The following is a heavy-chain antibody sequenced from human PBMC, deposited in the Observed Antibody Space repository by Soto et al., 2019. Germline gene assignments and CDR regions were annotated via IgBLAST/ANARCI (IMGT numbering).Heavy chain of an antibody. J-gene: IGHJ6*02. D-gene: IGHD6-13*01. CDR1: GFTFSDYY. CDR3: ARDPRYSSSWYNYYGMDV. CDR2: ISSSSSYT. V-gene: IGHV3-11*06. Sequence: QVQLVESGGGLVKPGGSLRLSCAASGFTFSDYYMSWIRQAPGKGLEWVSYISSSSSYTNYADSVKGRFTISRDNAKNSLYLQMNSLRAEDTAVYYCARDPRYSSSWYNYYGMDVWGQGTTVTVSS.